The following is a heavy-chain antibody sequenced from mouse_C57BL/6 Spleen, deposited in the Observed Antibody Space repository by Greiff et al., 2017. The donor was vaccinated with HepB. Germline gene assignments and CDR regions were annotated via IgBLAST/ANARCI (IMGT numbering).Heavy chain of an antibody. CDR1: GYTFTSYW. Sequence: QVQLQQPGAELVKPGASVKLSCKASGYTFTSYWMQWVKQRPGQGLEWIGEIDPSDSYTNYNQKFKGKATLTVDTSSSTAYMQLSSLTSEDSAVYYCARESNLDYWGQSTTLTVSS. CDR3: ARESNLDY. CDR2: IDPSDSYT. J-gene: IGHJ2*01. V-gene: IGHV1-50*01. D-gene: IGHD2-5*01.